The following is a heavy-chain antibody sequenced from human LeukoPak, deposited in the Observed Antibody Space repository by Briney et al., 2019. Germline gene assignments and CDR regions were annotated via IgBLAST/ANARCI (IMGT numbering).Heavy chain of an antibody. CDR3: ARDIWWLVKYYYGYHDIDV. D-gene: IGHD3-10*01. Sequence: GGSLRLSCAASGFTFSSYAMHWVRQAPGKGLEWVAVISYDGSNKYYADSVEGRFTLSRDNSKNTLYLQEKSLRAEDTAVYYCARDIWWLVKYYYGYHDIDVWGQGTTGTVCS. CDR1: GFTFSSYA. J-gene: IGHJ6*02. V-gene: IGHV3-30-3*01. CDR2: ISYDGSNK.